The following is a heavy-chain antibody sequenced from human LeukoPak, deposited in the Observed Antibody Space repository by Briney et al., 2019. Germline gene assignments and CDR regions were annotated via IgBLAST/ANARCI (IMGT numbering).Heavy chain of an antibody. CDR3: TKGGSYAPLDY. V-gene: IGHV3-23*01. CDR1: GLIFSSSA. D-gene: IGHD1-26*01. J-gene: IGHJ4*02. Sequence: GGSLGLSCAASGLIFSSSAMTWVRQAPGKGLEWVSAISGTGGSTVYADSVKGRLTISRDNSKNTLYLQMSSLRDEDTAIYYCTKGGSYAPLDYWGQGTLVTVSS. CDR2: ISGTGGST.